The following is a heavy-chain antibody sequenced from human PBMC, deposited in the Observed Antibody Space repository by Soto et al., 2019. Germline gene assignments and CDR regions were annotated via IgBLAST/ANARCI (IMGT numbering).Heavy chain of an antibody. J-gene: IGHJ4*02. CDR3: ARDHHSYYDTSGYYPYFDF. D-gene: IGHD3-22*01. V-gene: IGHV4-61*01. CDR2: IYYTGST. Sequence: TLSLTCTVSGGSVNTAPYHWSWIRQSPRNGLEWIGNIYYTGSTNYNPSFESRVAISLDTSNNQFSLRLTSLTAADTAVYFCARDHHSYYDTSGYYPYFDFWGQGTLVTVS. CDR1: GGSVNTAPYH.